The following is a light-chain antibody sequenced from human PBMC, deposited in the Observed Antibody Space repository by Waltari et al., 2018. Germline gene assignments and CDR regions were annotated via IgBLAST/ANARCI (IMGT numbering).Light chain of an antibody. CDR3: SSYRTGTTHV. CDR2: DVK. V-gene: IGLV2-11*01. CDR1: SSDVGGYND. J-gene: IGLJ6*01. Sequence: QTALTQPPSVSKSPGQSVTISCTGTSSDVGGYNDVSWYRQYPGTAPRLLIYDVKKRPSGVSKRFSGSKSGDTASLTISGLQAEDEADYYCSSYRTGTTHVFGSGTKLTVL.